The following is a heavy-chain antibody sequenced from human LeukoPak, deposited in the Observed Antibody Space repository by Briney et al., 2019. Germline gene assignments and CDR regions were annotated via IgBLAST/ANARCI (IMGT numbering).Heavy chain of an antibody. D-gene: IGHD1-14*01. J-gene: IGHJ4*02. Sequence: SETLPLTSSNPGGTISPHCWSWVRQPRGKGLEWIGYIYTDGSTKYNPSLKSRVTISLDTSKNQFSLKLSSVTAADTAVYYCARRQPYFDYWGQGSLVTVSP. CDR3: ARRQPYFDY. V-gene: IGHV4-4*09. CDR1: GGTISPHC. CDR2: IYTDGST.